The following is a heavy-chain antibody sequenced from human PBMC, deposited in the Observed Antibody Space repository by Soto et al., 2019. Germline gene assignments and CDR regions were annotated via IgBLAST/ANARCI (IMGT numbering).Heavy chain of an antibody. CDR3: ARQLILYGGNLAFDI. Sequence: PSETLSLTCTVSGGSISSYYWGWIRQPPGKGLEWIGYIYYSGSTNYNPSLKSRVTISVDTSKNQFSLKLSSVTAADTAVYYCARQLILYGGNLAFDIWGQGTMVTVSS. D-gene: IGHD4-17*01. CDR2: IYYSGST. V-gene: IGHV4-59*08. CDR1: GGSISSYY. J-gene: IGHJ3*02.